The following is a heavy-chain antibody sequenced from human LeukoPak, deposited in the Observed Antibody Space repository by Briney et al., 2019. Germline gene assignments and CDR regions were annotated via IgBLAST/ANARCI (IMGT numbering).Heavy chain of an antibody. J-gene: IGHJ5*02. D-gene: IGHD2-2*02. CDR3: ARGLGCCSSSSCYRSFDP. CDR2: IYPGDSNT. V-gene: IGHV5-51*01. Sequence: GESLKISCKCSGYSFSTYWIGWVRQMPGKGLEWMGIIYPGDSNTRYSPSFQGQVIISVDKSISTAYLQWSSLRASDTAMYYCARGLGCCSSSSCYRSFDPWGQGTLVTVSS. CDR1: GYSFSTYW.